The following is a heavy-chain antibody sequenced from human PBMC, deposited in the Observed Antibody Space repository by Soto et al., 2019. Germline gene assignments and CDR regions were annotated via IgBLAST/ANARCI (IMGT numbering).Heavy chain of an antibody. D-gene: IGHD3-10*01. CDR2: IIPIFGTA. Sequence: AASVKVSCKASGGSFSSYAISWVRQAPGQGLEWMGGIIPIFGTANYAQKFQGRVTITADESTSTAYMELSSLRSEDTAVYYCARVPHYYGSGTRYYYYGMDVWGQGTTVTVSS. J-gene: IGHJ6*02. CDR3: ARVPHYYGSGTRYYYYGMDV. CDR1: GGSFSSYA. V-gene: IGHV1-69*13.